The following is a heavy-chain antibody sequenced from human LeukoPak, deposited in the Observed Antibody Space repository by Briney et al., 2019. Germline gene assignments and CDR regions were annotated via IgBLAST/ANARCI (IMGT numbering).Heavy chain of an antibody. V-gene: IGHV3-49*04. Sequence: PGGSLRLSCTASGFTFGDYALSWVRQAPGKGLEWVGFIRSKAYGGTTEYAASVKGRFTISRDDSKSIASLQVNSLKSDDTAIYCCTRVAYSSTWYYFDYWGQGTLVTVSS. CDR3: TRVAYSSTWYYFDY. D-gene: IGHD2-2*01. CDR1: GFTFGDYA. J-gene: IGHJ4*02. CDR2: IRSKAYGGTT.